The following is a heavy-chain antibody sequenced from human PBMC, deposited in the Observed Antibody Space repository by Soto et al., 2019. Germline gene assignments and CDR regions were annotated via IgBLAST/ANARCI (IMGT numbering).Heavy chain of an antibody. D-gene: IGHD3-3*01. CDR2: IDPSDSYT. V-gene: IGHV5-10-1*01. CDR1: GYSFTSYW. Sequence: PGESLKISCKGSGYSFTSYWISWVRQMPGKGLEWMGRIDPSDSYTNYSPSFQGHVTISADKSISTAYLQWSSLKASDTAMYYCTRGGSSTYYDFCRDYGMAVSSQGTTVTV. J-gene: IGHJ6*02. CDR3: TRGGSSTYYDFCRDYGMAV.